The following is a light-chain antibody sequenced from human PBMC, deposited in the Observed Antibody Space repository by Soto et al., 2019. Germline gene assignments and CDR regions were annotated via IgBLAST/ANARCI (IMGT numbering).Light chain of an antibody. Sequence: EFVLTQSPDTLSLSPGEGATLSCRASQTLDSVHLAWYHQMPGQTPRLLIYAISSRTNGIPDRFSGSGSGADFTLTISRLEPEDFGVYYCQFYADLPLLTFGQGTRLEIK. CDR3: QFYADLPLLT. CDR1: QTLDSVH. CDR2: AIS. V-gene: IGKV3-20*01. J-gene: IGKJ5*01.